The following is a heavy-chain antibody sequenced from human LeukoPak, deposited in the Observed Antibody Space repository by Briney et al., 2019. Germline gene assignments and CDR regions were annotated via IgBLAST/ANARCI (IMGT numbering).Heavy chain of an antibody. J-gene: IGHJ3*02. V-gene: IGHV3-66*01. Sequence: PGGSLRLSCAASGFTVSSNYMSWVRQAPGKGLEWVSVIYSGGGTYYADSVKGRFTISRDNSKNTLYLQMNSLRAEDTAVYYCASGPPDIVVVVAATGAFDIWGQGTMVTVSS. CDR3: ASGPPDIVVVVAATGAFDI. D-gene: IGHD2-15*01. CDR1: GFTVSSNY. CDR2: IYSGGGT.